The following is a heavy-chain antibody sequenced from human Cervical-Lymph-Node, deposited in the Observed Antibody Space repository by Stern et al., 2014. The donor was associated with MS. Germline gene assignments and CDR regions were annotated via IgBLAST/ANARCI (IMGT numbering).Heavy chain of an antibody. CDR3: ARGYDTTGYYYNSAFDI. J-gene: IGHJ3*02. CDR2: MYYGGTT. V-gene: IGHV4-31*03. D-gene: IGHD3-22*01. Sequence: QLQLQESGPGLVKPSQTLSLTCTVSGGSISRGAYYWSWIRQVPGKGLEWIGYMYYGGTTYYNPSLKSRITISVDTSKNQFSLNLNSVTAADSAVYYCARGYDTTGYYYNSAFDIWGQGTMVTVSS. CDR1: GGSISRGAYY.